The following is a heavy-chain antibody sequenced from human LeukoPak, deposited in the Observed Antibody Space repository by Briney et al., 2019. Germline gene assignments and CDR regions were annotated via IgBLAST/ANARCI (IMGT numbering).Heavy chain of an antibody. CDR2: IYYSGST. CDR3: ARLSQGCFDY. D-gene: IGHD3-3*02. Sequence: SETLSLTCTVSGGSISSSSYYWGWIRQPPGKGLEWIGSIYYSGSTYYNPSLKSRVTISVDTSKNQFSLKLSSVTAADTAVYYCARLSQGCFDYWGQETLGTVSS. V-gene: IGHV4-39*01. CDR1: GGSISSSSYY. J-gene: IGHJ4*01.